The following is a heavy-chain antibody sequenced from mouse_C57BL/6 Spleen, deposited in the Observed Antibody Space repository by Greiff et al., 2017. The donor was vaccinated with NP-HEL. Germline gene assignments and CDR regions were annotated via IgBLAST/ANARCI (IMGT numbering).Heavy chain of an antibody. CDR1: GYTFTSYW. CDR3: AIYDYCDY. Sequence: QVQLQQPGAELVMPGASVKLSCKASGYTFTSYWMHWVKQRPGQGLEWIGEIDPSDSYTNYNQKFKGKSTLTVDKSSSTAYMQLSSLTSEDSAVYYCAIYDYCDYWGQGTTLTVSS. CDR2: IDPSDSYT. J-gene: IGHJ2*01. D-gene: IGHD2-12*01. V-gene: IGHV1-69*01.